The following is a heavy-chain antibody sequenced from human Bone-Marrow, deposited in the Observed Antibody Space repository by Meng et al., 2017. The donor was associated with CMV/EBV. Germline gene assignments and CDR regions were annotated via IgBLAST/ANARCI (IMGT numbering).Heavy chain of an antibody. D-gene: IGHD3-3*01. CDR2: IILIFDTA. V-gene: IGHV1-69*05. CDR1: GGTFNSYA. J-gene: IGHJ4*02. CDR3: ARRTIFGVEQN. Sequence: SVKVSCKASGGTFNSYAISWVRQAPGQGLEWMGQIILIFDTANYAQKFQGRLTITTDESTSTAYMELSSLRSDDTAVYYCARRTIFGVEQNWGQGTLVTVSS.